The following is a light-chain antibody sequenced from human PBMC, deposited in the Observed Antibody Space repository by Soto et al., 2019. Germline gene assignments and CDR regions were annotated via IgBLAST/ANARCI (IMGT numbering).Light chain of an antibody. CDR1: STNIGAVYD. CDR2: GSS. V-gene: IGLV1-40*01. Sequence: QSVLTQPPSVSGAPGQRVTISCTGSSTNIGAVYDVHRYQQHPGPAPKLIIYGSSKRPSGVPDRFSGSESGTSASLSIPGLQAEYESHYYCHSYAGSRGADVFGTGTKVTAL. J-gene: IGLJ1*01. CDR3: HSYAGSRGADV.